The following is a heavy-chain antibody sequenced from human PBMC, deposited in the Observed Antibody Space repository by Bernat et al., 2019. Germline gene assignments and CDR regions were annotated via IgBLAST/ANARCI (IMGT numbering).Heavy chain of an antibody. CDR2: INHSGST. V-gene: IGHV4-4*02. Sequence: KESGPVLVKPTETLTLTCTVSGFSLSNARMGVSWIRQPPGKGLEWIGEINHSGSTNYNPSLKSRVTISVDTSKNQFSLKLSSVTAADTAVYYCAGSNYDILTVHTLPGWFDPWGQGTLVTVSS. D-gene: IGHD3-9*01. CDR1: GFSLSNARMG. CDR3: AGSNYDILTVHTLPGWFDP. J-gene: IGHJ5*02.